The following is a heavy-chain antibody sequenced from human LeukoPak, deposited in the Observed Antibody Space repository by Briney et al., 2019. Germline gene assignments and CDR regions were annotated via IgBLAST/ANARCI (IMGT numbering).Heavy chain of an antibody. Sequence: SETLSLTCTVSGGSISSYYWSWIRQPPGKGLEWIGYIYYSGSTNYNPSLKSRVTISVDTSKNQFSLKLSSVTAADTAVYYCARGSGQWGFDSWGQGTLVTVSS. CDR1: GGSISSYY. D-gene: IGHD3-10*01. V-gene: IGHV4-59*01. CDR3: ARGSGQWGFDS. CDR2: IYYSGST. J-gene: IGHJ4*02.